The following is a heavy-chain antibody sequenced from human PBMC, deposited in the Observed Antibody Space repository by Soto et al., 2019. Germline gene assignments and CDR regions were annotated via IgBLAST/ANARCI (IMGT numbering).Heavy chain of an antibody. CDR3: VKSPRSGYEAPWDY. D-gene: IGHD5-12*01. Sequence: GGSLRLSCAASGFLFNSDAMNWVRQAPGKGLEWVSGISGSGGSTYYADSVKGRFTISRDNSKNTLFLQMNSLRGEDTAIYYCVKSPRSGYEAPWDYWGQGTLVTVSS. CDR2: ISGSGGST. CDR1: GFLFNSDA. J-gene: IGHJ4*02. V-gene: IGHV3-23*01.